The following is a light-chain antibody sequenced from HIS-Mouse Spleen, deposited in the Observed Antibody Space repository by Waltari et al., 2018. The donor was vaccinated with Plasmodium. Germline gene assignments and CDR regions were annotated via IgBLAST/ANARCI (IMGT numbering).Light chain of an antibody. CDR2: GAS. Sequence: ELVITQSPATLSVSPGERATLPCRASQSVSSNLAWYQQKPGQAPRLLIYGASTRATGIPARFSGSGSGTEFTLTISSLQSEDFAVYYCQQYNNWSFTFGPGTKVDIK. J-gene: IGKJ3*01. CDR1: QSVSSN. CDR3: QQYNNWSFT. V-gene: IGKV3-15*01.